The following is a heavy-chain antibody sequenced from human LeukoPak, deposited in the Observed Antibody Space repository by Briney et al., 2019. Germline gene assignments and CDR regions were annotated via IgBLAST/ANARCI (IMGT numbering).Heavy chain of an antibody. D-gene: IGHD3-3*01. CDR3: VKRGQRYDFWRYDF. J-gene: IGHJ4*02. CDR2: ISGNGGST. Sequence: GGSLRLSCEASGFSFRIYAMSWVRQAPGKGLEWVSSISGNGGSTYYANSVKGQFTIARDNSKNTLYMEMNSLREENTALYYCVKRGQRYDFWRYDFWGRGTLVTVSS. CDR1: GFSFRIYA. V-gene: IGHV3-23*01.